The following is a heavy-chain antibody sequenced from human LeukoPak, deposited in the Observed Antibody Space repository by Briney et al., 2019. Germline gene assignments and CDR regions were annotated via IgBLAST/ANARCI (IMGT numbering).Heavy chain of an antibody. CDR1: GGSISSYY. Sequence: SETLSLTCTVSGGSISSYYWSWIRQPPGKGLEWIGYIYYSGSTNYNPSLKSRVTISVDTSKNQFSLKLSSVTAADTAVYYCARTGDSSGYYGSGAFDIWGQGTMVTVSS. V-gene: IGHV4-59*01. CDR3: ARTGDSSGYYGSGAFDI. J-gene: IGHJ3*02. D-gene: IGHD3-22*01. CDR2: IYYSGST.